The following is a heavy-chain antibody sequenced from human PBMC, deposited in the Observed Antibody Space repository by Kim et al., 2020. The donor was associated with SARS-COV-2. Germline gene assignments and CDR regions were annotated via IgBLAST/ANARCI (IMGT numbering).Heavy chain of an antibody. Sequence: SETLSLTCTVSGGSISSGGYYWSWIRQHPGKGLEWIGYIYYSGSTYYNPSLKSRVTISVDTSKNQFSLKLSSVTAADTAVYYCARLGIATVTTESFFDYWGQGTLVTVSS. CDR1: GGSISSGGYY. CDR3: ARLGIATVTTESFFDY. V-gene: IGHV4-31*03. J-gene: IGHJ4*02. CDR2: IYYSGST. D-gene: IGHD4-17*01.